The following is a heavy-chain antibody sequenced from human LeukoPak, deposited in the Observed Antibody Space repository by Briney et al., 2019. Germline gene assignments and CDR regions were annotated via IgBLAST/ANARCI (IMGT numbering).Heavy chain of an antibody. Sequence: GGSLRLSCAASGFTFSSYAMSWVRQAPGKGLEWVAVISYDGSNKYYADSVKGRFTISRDNSKNTLYLQMNSLRAEDTAVYYCARDLDSSGYYYVIAYWGQGTLVTVSS. D-gene: IGHD3-22*01. CDR1: GFTFSSYA. CDR2: ISYDGSNK. V-gene: IGHV3-30-3*01. J-gene: IGHJ4*02. CDR3: ARDLDSSGYYYVIAY.